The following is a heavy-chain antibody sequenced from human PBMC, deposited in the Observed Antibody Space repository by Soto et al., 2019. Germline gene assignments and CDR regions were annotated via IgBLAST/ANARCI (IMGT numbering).Heavy chain of an antibody. V-gene: IGHV3-74*01. CDR3: ARGSGPRGRPY. CDR2: INGDGSTT. J-gene: IGHJ4*02. CDR1: GFIFNNYW. Sequence: PGGSLRLSCAASGFIFNNYWMHWVRQAPGKGLVWVARINGDGSTTTYVDSVRGRFTISRDNAKNTVSLQMNSLRAEDTAVYYCARGSGPRGRPYWGQGILVTVSS. D-gene: IGHD6-25*01.